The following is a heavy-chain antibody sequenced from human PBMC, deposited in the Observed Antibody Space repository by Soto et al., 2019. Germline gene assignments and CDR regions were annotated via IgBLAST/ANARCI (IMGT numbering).Heavy chain of an antibody. J-gene: IGHJ4*02. Sequence: WGSLRLSRAAPGFSFSNYWMHWVRQAPGKGLVWVSRINSDVSITSYADSVRGRFTISRDNAKNTLYLQMNSLRGEDTAVYYCFGSGLGCFDYSCQRTLGTGS. CDR2: INSDVSIT. CDR3: FGSGLGCFDY. CDR1: GFSFSNYW. D-gene: IGHD6-19*01. V-gene: IGHV3-74*01.